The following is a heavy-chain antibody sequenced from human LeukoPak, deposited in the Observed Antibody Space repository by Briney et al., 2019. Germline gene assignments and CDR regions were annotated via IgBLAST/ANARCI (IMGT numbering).Heavy chain of an antibody. CDR2: ISGSGGST. CDR1: GFTFSSYA. D-gene: IGHD1-26*01. CDR3: ARGRGGHYDY. J-gene: IGHJ4*02. V-gene: IGHV3-23*01. Sequence: GGSLRLSCAASGFTFSSYAMSWVRQAPGKGLEWVSAISGSGGSTYYADSVKGRFTISRDNSKNTLYLQMGSLRAEDMAVYYCARGRGGHYDYWGQGSLVTVSS.